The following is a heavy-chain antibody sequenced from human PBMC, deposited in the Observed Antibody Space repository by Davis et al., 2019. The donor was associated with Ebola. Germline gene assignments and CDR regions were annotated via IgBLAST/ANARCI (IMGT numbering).Heavy chain of an antibody. CDR1: GLFVSNNY. V-gene: IGHV3-53*01. CDR2: IYSGGST. D-gene: IGHD4-11*01. CDR3: ARVSTDSNYYGLDYYYYGVDV. Sequence: GGSLRLSCAASGLFVSNNYMNWXXQAPRFFLSFXSVIYSGGSTHYADSVKGRFTISRDNSKNTLYLQMNSLRAEDTAVYYCARVSTDSNYYGLDYYYYGVDVWGQGTTVTVSS. J-gene: IGHJ6*02.